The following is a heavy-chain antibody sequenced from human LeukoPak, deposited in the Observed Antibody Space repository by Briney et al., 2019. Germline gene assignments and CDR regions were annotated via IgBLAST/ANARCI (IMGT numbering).Heavy chain of an antibody. V-gene: IGHV3-53*01. J-gene: IGHJ5*02. D-gene: IGHD6-19*01. CDR3: ARNTPKQWLVPGWFDP. CDR1: GFTVSSNY. Sequence: GGSLRLSCAASGFTVSSNYMSWVRQAPGKGLEWVSVIYSGGSTYYADSVKGRFTISRDNSKNTLYLQMNSLRAEDTAVYYCARNTPKQWLVPGWFDPWGQGTLVTVSS. CDR2: IYSGGST.